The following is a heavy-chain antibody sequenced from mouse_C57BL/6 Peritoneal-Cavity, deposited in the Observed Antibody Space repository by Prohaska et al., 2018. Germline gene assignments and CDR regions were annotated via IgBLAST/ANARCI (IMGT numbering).Heavy chain of an antibody. Sequence: HGKSLEWIGDINPNNGGTIYNQKFKGKATLTVDKSSSTAYMELRSLTSEDTAVYYCAREDYYGSSYWYFDVWGTGTTVTVSS. CDR2: INPNNGGT. V-gene: IGHV1-18*01. CDR3: AREDYYGSSYWYFDV. D-gene: IGHD1-1*01. J-gene: IGHJ1*03.